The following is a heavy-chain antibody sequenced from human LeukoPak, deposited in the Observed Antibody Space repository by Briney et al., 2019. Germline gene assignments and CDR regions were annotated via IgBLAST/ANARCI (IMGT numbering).Heavy chain of an antibody. CDR3: ARVGSYYDFWSGYYNYYMDV. D-gene: IGHD3-3*01. CDR2: INPNSGGT. CDR1: GYTFTGYY. J-gene: IGHJ6*03. V-gene: IGHV1-2*02. Sequence: ASVKVSCKASGYTFTGYYMHWVRQAHGQGLEWMGWINPNSGGTNYAQKFQGRVTMTRDTSISTAYMELSRLRSDDTAVYYCARVGSYYDFWSGYYNYYMDVWGKGITVTVSS.